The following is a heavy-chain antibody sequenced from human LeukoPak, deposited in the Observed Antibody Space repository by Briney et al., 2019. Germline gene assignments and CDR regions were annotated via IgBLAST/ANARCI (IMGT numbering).Heavy chain of an antibody. CDR2: ISAYNGNT. CDR1: GYTFTSYG. V-gene: IGHV1-18*01. D-gene: IGHD2-2*01. Sequence: ASVKVSCKASGYTFTSYGISWVRQAPGQGLEWMGWISAYNGNTNYAQRLQGRVTITADESTSTAYMELSSLRSEDTAVYYCARAVGSTSHFDYWGQGTLVTVSS. CDR3: ARAVGSTSHFDY. J-gene: IGHJ4*02.